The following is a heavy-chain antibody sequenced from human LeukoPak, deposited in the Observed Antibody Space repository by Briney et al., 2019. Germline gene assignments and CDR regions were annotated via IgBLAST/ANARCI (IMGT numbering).Heavy chain of an antibody. CDR2: INHSGST. CDR3: ARGPSYYYDSSGPPRAFDI. D-gene: IGHD3-22*01. Sequence: SETLSLTCAVYGGSFSGYYWSWTRQPPGKGLEWIGEINHSGSTNYNPSLKSRVTISVDTSKNQFSLKLSSVTAADTAVYYCARGPSYYYDSSGPPRAFDIWGQGTMVTVSS. CDR1: GGSFSGYY. V-gene: IGHV4-34*01. J-gene: IGHJ3*02.